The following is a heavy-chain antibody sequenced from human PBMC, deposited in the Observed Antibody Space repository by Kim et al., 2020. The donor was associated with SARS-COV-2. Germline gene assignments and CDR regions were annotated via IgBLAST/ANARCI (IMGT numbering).Heavy chain of an antibody. D-gene: IGHD6-19*01. Sequence: GGSLRLSCAASGFTFSSYGMNWVRQAPGKGLEWVAVISYDGSNKNYVDSVKGRFNISRDNSKNTLYLQMNSLRAEDTAVYYCARYIASYSSGWIYYYYGIGVWGQGTTVTVSS. CDR2: ISYDGSNK. V-gene: IGHV3-30*04. CDR1: GFTFSSYG. J-gene: IGHJ6*02. CDR3: ARYIASYSSGWIYYYYGIGV.